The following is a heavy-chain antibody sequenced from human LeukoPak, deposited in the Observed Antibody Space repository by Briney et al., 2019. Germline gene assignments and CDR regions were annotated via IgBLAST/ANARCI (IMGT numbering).Heavy chain of an antibody. CDR3: AKDLIAAATEQKGNY. V-gene: IGHV3-30*18. CDR1: GFTFSSYG. Sequence: GRSLRLSCAASGFTFSSYGMHWVRQAPGKGLEWVAVISYDGSNKYYADSVKGRFTISRDNSKNTLYLQMNSLRAEDTAVYYCAKDLIAAATEQKGNYWGQGILVTVSS. D-gene: IGHD6-13*01. J-gene: IGHJ4*02. CDR2: ISYDGSNK.